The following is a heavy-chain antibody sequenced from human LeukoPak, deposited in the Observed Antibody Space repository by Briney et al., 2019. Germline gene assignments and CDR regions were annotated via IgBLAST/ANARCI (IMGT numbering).Heavy chain of an antibody. V-gene: IGHV3-21*01. CDR3: ARQGGCSGGSCYHYYYYGMDV. Sequence: GGSPRLSCAASGFTFSSYIMNWVRQAPGKGLEWVSSISSSSSYIYYADSVKGRFTISRDNAKNSLYLQMNSLRAEDTAVYYCARQGGCSGGSCYHYYYYGMDVWGQGTTVTVSS. CDR2: ISSSSSYI. D-gene: IGHD2-15*01. CDR1: GFTFSSYI. J-gene: IGHJ6*02.